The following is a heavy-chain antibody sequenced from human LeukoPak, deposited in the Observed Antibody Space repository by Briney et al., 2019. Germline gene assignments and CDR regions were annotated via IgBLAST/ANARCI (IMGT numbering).Heavy chain of an antibody. CDR3: ARDGPQKPRITIFTDPRQDAFDI. CDR2: ISSSSSYI. CDR1: GFTFSSYS. V-gene: IGHV3-21*01. D-gene: IGHD3-3*01. Sequence: GGSLRLSCAASGFTFSSYSMNWVRQAPGKGLEWVSSISSSSSYIYYADSVKGRFTISRDNAKNSLYLQMNSLRAEDTAVYYCARDGPQKPRITIFTDPRQDAFDIWGQGTMVTVSS. J-gene: IGHJ3*02.